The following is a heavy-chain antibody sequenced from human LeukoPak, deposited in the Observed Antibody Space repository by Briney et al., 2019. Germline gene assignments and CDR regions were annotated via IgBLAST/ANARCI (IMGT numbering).Heavy chain of an antibody. CDR3: TRFVGNVKYSDSSGYFDF. CDR2: ISAYNGNT. J-gene: IGHJ4*02. CDR1: GYTFTSYG. V-gene: IGHV1-18*01. D-gene: IGHD3-22*01. Sequence: ASVKVSCKASGYTFTSYGISWVRQAPGQGLEWMGWISAYNGNTNYAQKLQGRVTMTTDTSTSTAYMELRSLRSDDTALYYCTRFVGNVKYSDSSGYFDFWGQGTLVTVSS.